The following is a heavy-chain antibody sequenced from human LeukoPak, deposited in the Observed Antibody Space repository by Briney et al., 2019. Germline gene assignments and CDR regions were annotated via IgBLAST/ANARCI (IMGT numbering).Heavy chain of an antibody. V-gene: IGHV3-30*18. CDR1: GFPFSTYG. CDR2: ISYDGSSK. Sequence: GGSLRLSCAASGFPFSTYGMYWVRQAPGKGLEWVAVISYDGSSKYYADSVKGLFTISRDNSNNSLYLQMNSLRAEDTAVYYCAKGVPPDYWGQGTLVTVPS. J-gene: IGHJ4*02. CDR3: AKGVPPDY. D-gene: IGHD2-2*01.